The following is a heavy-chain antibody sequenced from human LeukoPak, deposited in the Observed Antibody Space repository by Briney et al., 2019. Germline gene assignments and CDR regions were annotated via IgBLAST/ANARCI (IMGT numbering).Heavy chain of an antibody. V-gene: IGHV3-74*01. CDR3: ARGRPHGNDY. CDR2: IASDGSST. Sequence: PGGSLRLSCAGSGFTLSSYAVNWVRQAPGKGLVWVSRIASDGSSTTYADSVKGRFSISRDNAKNTLYLQMNSLRVEDTAVYYCARGRPHGNDYWGQGTLVTVSS. CDR1: GFTLSSYA. D-gene: IGHD4-23*01. J-gene: IGHJ4*02.